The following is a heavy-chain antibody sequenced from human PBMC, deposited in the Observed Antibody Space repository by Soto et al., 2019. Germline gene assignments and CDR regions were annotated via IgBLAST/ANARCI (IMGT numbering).Heavy chain of an antibody. CDR3: ARHCSSTSCSPYYYYYGMDV. Sequence: QVQLVQSGAEVKKPGSSVKVSCKASGGTFSSYAISWVRQAPGQGLEWMGGIIPIFGTANYAQKFQGRVTITADESTSTAYMELSSLGSEDTAVYYCARHCSSTSCSPYYYYYGMDVWGQGTTVTVSS. V-gene: IGHV1-69*01. D-gene: IGHD2-2*01. CDR1: GGTFSSYA. CDR2: IIPIFGTA. J-gene: IGHJ6*02.